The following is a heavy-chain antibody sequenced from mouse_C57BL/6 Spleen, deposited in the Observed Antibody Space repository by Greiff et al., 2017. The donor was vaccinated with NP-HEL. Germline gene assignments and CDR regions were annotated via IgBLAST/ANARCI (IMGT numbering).Heavy chain of an antibody. CDR2: FYPGSGSI. CDR1: GYTFTEYT. Sequence: VQVVESGAELVKPGASVKLSCKASGYTFTEYTIHWVKQRFGKGLEWIGWFYPGSGSIKYNEKFKDKATLTADKSSSTVYMELSIVTSEDSAVFVWTIDEDPYGSSDGDAMDYWGQVASVTVSS. CDR3: TIDEDPYGSSDGDAMDY. J-gene: IGHJ4*01. D-gene: IGHD1-1*01. V-gene: IGHV1-62-2*01.